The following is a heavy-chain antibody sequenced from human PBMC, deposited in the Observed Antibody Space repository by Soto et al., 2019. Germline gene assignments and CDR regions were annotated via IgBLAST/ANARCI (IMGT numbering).Heavy chain of an antibody. CDR2: IYYSGYT. Sequence: SETLSLTCSVSGDSTTSDAYYWGWIRQPPGKGLEWLGSIYYSGYTYYNPSLKSRVTISVDRSRNQLSLNLRSVTAADTAVYYCVSGTSFYDVLTGYYVDRWFDPWGQGTLVTVSS. D-gene: IGHD3-9*01. CDR1: GDSTTSDAYY. CDR3: VSGTSFYDVLTGYYVDRWFDP. J-gene: IGHJ5*02. V-gene: IGHV4-39*01.